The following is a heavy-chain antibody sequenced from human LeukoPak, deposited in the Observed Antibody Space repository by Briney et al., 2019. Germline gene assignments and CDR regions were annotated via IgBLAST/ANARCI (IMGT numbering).Heavy chain of an antibody. J-gene: IGHJ4*02. CDR2: ISSSGSTI. CDR3: ARDSAIAVAADY. Sequence: PGGSLRLSCAASGFXFSSYEMNWVRQAPGKGLEWVSYISSSGSTIYYADSVKGRFTISRDNAKNSLYLQMNSLRAEDTAVYYCARDSAIAVAADYWGQGTLVTVSS. D-gene: IGHD6-19*01. CDR1: GFXFSSYE. V-gene: IGHV3-48*03.